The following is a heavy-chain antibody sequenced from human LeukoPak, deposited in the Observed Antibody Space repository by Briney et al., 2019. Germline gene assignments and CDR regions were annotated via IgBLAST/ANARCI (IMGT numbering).Heavy chain of an antibody. CDR1: GFTFSSYA. CDR3: ARDSLGYCSGGSCYSEYYYYGMDV. Sequence: PGGSLRLSCAASGFTFSSYAMSWVRQAPGKGLEWVSAISGSGGSTYYADSVKGRFTISRDNSKNTLYLQMNSLRAEDTAVYYCARDSLGYCSGGSCYSEYYYYGMDVWGQGTTVTVSS. CDR2: ISGSGGST. D-gene: IGHD2-15*01. J-gene: IGHJ6*02. V-gene: IGHV3-23*01.